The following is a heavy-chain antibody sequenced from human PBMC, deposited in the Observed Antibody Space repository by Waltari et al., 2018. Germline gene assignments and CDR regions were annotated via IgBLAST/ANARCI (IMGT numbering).Heavy chain of an antibody. J-gene: IGHJ5*02. CDR3: ARIGSVNWFDP. Sequence: QLQLQESGPGLVEPSETLSLTCTASGGSISSSSPFWAWIRRPPGKGLEWIGSIYYSGSTFYHPSLKGRVNISLDTSENQFSLKLTSVAAAETSEYYCARIGSVNWFDPWGQGILVTASS. D-gene: IGHD3-10*01. V-gene: IGHV4-39*01. CDR1: GGSISSSSPF. CDR2: IYYSGST.